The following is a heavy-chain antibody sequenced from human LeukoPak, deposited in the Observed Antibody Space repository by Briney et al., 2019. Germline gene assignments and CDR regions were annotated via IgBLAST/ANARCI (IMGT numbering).Heavy chain of an antibody. CDR1: GYTFTGYY. CDR3: ATGDYGDYLGWFDP. CDR2: INPNSGGT. D-gene: IGHD4-17*01. J-gene: IGHJ5*02. Sequence: ASVKVSCKASGYTFTGYYMHWVRQAPGQGLEWMGLINPNSGGTNYAQKFQGRVTMTRDTSTSTAYMELSRLRSDDTAVYYCATGDYGDYLGWFDPWGQGTLVTVSS. V-gene: IGHV1-2*02.